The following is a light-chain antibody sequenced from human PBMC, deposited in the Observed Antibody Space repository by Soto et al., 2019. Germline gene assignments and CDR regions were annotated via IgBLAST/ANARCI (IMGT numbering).Light chain of an antibody. CDR2: AAS. V-gene: IGKV1-5*01. Sequence: DIPMTQSPSTLSASVGDSITITCRASQSISTWLAWYQQRPGKVPKLLIYAASSLESGVPSRFSGSGSGTEFTLTISSLQPDDFATYYCQEYSSYWTFGQGTKVEI. J-gene: IGKJ1*01. CDR1: QSISTW. CDR3: QEYSSYWT.